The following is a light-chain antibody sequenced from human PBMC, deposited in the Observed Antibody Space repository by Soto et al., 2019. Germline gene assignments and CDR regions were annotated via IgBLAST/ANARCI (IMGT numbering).Light chain of an antibody. V-gene: IGLV2-8*01. J-gene: IGLJ2*01. CDR1: SSDVGGYNY. CDR3: TSYAGSNTYVV. Sequence: QSALTQPPSASASPGQSVTISCTGSSSDVGGYNYVSWYQHHPGKAPKLMIYEVIKRPSGVPDRFSGSKSGNTASLTVSGLQAEDEADYYCTSYAGSNTYVVFGGGTQLTVL. CDR2: EVI.